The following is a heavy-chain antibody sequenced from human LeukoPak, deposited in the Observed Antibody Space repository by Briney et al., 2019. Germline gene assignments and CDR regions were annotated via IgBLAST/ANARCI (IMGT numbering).Heavy chain of an antibody. CDR1: GGSISSGGYY. Sequence: PSETLSLTCTVSGGSISSGGYYWSWIRQHPGKGLEWIGYIYYSGSTYYNPSLKSRVTISVGTSKNQFSLKLSSVTAADTAVYYCARVPAAMTVDYWGQGTLVTVSS. CDR3: ARVPAAMTVDY. CDR2: IYYSGST. D-gene: IGHD2-2*01. J-gene: IGHJ4*02. V-gene: IGHV4-31*03.